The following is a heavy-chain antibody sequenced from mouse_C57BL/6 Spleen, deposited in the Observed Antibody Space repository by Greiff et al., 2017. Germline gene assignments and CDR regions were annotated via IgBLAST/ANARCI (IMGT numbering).Heavy chain of an antibody. CDR2: IYPGSGST. V-gene: IGHV1-55*01. CDR3: ARSGYSNHVDYAMDY. J-gene: IGHJ4*01. CDR1: GYTFTSYW. D-gene: IGHD2-5*01. Sequence: VQLQQSGAELVKPGASVKMSCKASGYTFTSYWITWVKQRPGQGLEWIGDIYPGSGSTNYNEKFKSKATLTVDTSSSTAYMQLSSLTSEDSAVYYCARSGYSNHVDYAMDYWGQGTSVTVSS.